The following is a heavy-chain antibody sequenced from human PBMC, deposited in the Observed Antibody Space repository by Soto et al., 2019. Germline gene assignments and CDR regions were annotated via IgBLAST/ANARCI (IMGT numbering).Heavy chain of an antibody. CDR2: INHSGST. V-gene: IGHV4-34*01. CDR1: GGSFSGYY. D-gene: IGHD3-22*01. CDR3: ARSNYYDSSGYGGEDAFDI. J-gene: IGHJ3*02. Sequence: QVQLQQWGAGLLKPSETLSLTCAVYGGSFSGYYWSWIRQPPGKGLEWIGEINHSGSTNYNPSLKSRVTISVDSSKNQFSLKLSAVTAADTAVYYCARSNYYDSSGYGGEDAFDIWGQGTMVTVSS.